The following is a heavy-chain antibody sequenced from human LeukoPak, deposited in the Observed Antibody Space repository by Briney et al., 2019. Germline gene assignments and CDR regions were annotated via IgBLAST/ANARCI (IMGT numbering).Heavy chain of an antibody. J-gene: IGHJ3*02. CDR2: ISHDGSNN. V-gene: IGHV3-30-3*01. D-gene: IGHD2-21*02. CDR1: GFIFSTYP. Sequence: GGSLRLSCAASGFIFSTYPLHWVRQAPGKGLEWVAVISHDGSNNHYVDSVKGRFTISRDNSKNTLYLQMNSLRAEDTAVYYCVVVVTATDAFDIWGQGTMVTVSS. CDR3: VVVVTATDAFDI.